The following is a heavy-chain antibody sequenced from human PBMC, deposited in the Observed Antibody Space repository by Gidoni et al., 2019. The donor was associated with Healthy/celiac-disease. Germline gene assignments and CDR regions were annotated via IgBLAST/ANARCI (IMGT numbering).Heavy chain of an antibody. CDR3: ARQDIGVAPTGDQWTDY. Sequence: QLPLQESGPGLVKPSATLSLTCPVSGGSISSRSYYWGWIRQPPGKGREWIGNIYYKGSTYYNPSLKSRGTISVDTAKNKFSRKVNSVNAEDTAVYYCARQDIGVAPTGDQWTDYWGQGTLVTVSS. V-gene: IGHV4-39*01. J-gene: IGHJ4*02. D-gene: IGHD2-2*01. CDR2: IYYKGST. CDR1: GGSISSRSYY.